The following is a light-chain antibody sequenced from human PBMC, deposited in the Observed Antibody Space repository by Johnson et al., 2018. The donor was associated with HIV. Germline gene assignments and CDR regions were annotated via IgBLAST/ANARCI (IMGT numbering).Light chain of an antibody. CDR2: DNN. CDR3: GTWDTSLSAFV. J-gene: IGLJ1*01. Sequence: QSVLTQPPSVSAAPGQKVTISCSGTSSNIGNNYVSWYQQLPGTAPKLLIYDNNTRPSGIPDRFSGFKSGTSATLGITGLQTGDEADYYCGTWDTSLSAFVFGTGTKVTVL. V-gene: IGLV1-51*01. CDR1: SSNIGNNY.